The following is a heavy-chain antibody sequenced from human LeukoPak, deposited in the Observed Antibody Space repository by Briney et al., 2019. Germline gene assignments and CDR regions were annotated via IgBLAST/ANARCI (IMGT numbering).Heavy chain of an antibody. D-gene: IGHD6-13*01. CDR1: SGSISNYY. V-gene: IGHV4-59*01. CDR2: IYYSGST. CDR3: ARVGPYSSSWYSPTYFDY. Sequence: SETLSLTCTVSSGSISNYYWSWIRQPPGKGLEWIGYIYYSGSTNYNPSLKSRVTISVGTSKNQFSLKLSSVTAADTAVYYCARVGPYSSSWYSPTYFDYWGQGTLVTVSA. J-gene: IGHJ4*02.